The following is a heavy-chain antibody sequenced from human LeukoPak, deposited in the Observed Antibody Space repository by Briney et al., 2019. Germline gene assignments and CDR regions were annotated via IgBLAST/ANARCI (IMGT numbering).Heavy chain of an antibody. J-gene: IGHJ4*02. V-gene: IGHV1-18*01. CDR3: ARDSRRGYSYGYDY. Sequence: ASVKVSCKASGYTFTRYGVSWVRQAPGQGLEWMGWINTYNVNTNYAQKFQGRVTLTTDASTSTAYMELRNLRSDDTAVYYCARDSRRGYSYGYDYWGQGTLVTVSS. CDR2: INTYNVNT. D-gene: IGHD5-18*01. CDR1: GYTFTRYG.